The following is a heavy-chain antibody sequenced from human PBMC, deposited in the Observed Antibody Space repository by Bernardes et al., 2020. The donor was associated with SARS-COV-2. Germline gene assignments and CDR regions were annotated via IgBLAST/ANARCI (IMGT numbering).Heavy chain of an antibody. J-gene: IGHJ2*01. V-gene: IGHV3-33*01. CDR2: IWYDGSNI. D-gene: IGHD2-2*01. Sequence: GGSLRLSCAASGFTFSNYGIHWVRQAPGKGLEWVAVIWYDGSNIRYADSVKGRFTISRDNSKNTLYLQMNSLRAEDTAVYYCARDSCSSPSCYYSWFFDLWGRGTLVTVSS. CDR3: ARDSCSSPSCYYSWFFDL. CDR1: GFTFSNYG.